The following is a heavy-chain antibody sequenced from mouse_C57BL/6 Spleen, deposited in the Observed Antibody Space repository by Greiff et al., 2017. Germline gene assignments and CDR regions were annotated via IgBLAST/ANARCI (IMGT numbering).Heavy chain of an antibody. CDR3: ARRGDFNV. CDR1: GYTFTSYW. V-gene: IGHV1-52*01. Sequence: QVQLQQPGAELVRPGSSVKLSCKASGYTFTSYWMHWVKQRPIQGLEWIGNIDPSDSDTHYNQKFKDKATLTVDKSSSTAYMQLSSLTSEDSAVYYCARRGDFNVWGTGTTVTVSS. CDR2: IDPSDSDT. J-gene: IGHJ1*03. D-gene: IGHD3-3*01.